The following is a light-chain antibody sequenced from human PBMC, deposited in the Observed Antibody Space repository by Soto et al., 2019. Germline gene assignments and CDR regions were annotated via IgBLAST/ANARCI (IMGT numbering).Light chain of an antibody. Sequence: EMVLTQSPATLSLSPGERATLSCRASQNVRSYLAWYQQKPGQAPRLLIHDAISRATGIPARFRGSGSGTDFTLTISSLEPEDFAVYYCQQRTNWPPSTFGQGTRLEI. V-gene: IGKV3-11*01. CDR2: DAI. J-gene: IGKJ5*01. CDR3: QQRTNWPPST. CDR1: QNVRSY.